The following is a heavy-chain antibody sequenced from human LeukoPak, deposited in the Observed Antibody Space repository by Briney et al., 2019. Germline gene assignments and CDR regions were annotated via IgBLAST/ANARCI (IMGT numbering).Heavy chain of an antibody. CDR2: ISSSSYI. V-gene: IGHV3-21*01. J-gene: IGHJ4*02. D-gene: IGHD3-22*01. Sequence: GGSLRLSCAASGFTFSSYSKNWVRQAPGKGLEWVSSISSSSYIYYADSVKGRFTISRDNAKNSLYLQMNSLRAEDTAVYYCARDLDYYDSSGYGYWGQGTLVTVSS. CDR1: GFTFSSYS. CDR3: ARDLDYYDSSGYGY.